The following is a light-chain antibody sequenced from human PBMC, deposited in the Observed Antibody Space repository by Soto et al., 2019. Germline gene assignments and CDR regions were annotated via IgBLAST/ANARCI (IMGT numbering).Light chain of an antibody. J-gene: IGKJ2*01. CDR1: QTVTNN. CDR3: LQYYSWPYT. Sequence: EIVMTQSPATLSVSPGESATLSCRASQTVTNNLAWYQQKSGQAPRLLIYRASTRATAIPARFSGSGSGSEFILTISSLQSEDFGVYYCLQYYSWPYTFGQGTKLEIK. V-gene: IGKV3-15*01. CDR2: RAS.